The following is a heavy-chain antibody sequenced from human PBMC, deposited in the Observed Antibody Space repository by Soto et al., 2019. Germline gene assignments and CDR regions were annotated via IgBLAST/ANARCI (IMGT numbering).Heavy chain of an antibody. J-gene: IGHJ6*02. CDR2: INPNSGGT. Sequence: ASVKVSCKASGYTFTGYYMHWVRQAPGQGLEWMGWINPNSGGTNYAQKFQGRVTMTRDTSISTAYMELSRLRSDDTAVYYCARSTTTNYGMDVWGQGTTVTVSS. CDR1: GYTFTGYY. CDR3: ARSTTTNYGMDV. D-gene: IGHD4-17*01. V-gene: IGHV1-2*02.